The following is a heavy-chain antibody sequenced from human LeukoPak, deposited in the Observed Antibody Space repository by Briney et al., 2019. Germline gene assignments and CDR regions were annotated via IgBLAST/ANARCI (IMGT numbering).Heavy chain of an antibody. D-gene: IGHD3-3*01. J-gene: IGHJ4*02. Sequence: PSGTLSLTCAVSGGSISSSNWWSWVRQPPGKGLEWIGEIYHSGSTNYNPSLKSRVTISVDKSKNQFSLKLSSVTAADTAVYYCAKSPLRFLEWPLDYWGQGTLVTVSS. CDR2: IYHSGST. V-gene: IGHV4-4*02. CDR3: AKSPLRFLEWPLDY. CDR1: GGSISSSNW.